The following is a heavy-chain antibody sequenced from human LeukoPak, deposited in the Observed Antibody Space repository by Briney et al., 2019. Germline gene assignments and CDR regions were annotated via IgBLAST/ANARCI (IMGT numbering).Heavy chain of an antibody. D-gene: IGHD5-12*01. V-gene: IGHV4-59*08. J-gene: IGHJ4*02. Sequence: PSETLSLTCTVSGGSISSYYWSWIRQPPGKGLEWIGYIYYSGSTNYNLSLKSRVTRSVDTSKNQFSLKLSSVTVADTAVYYCARQTMVATFDYWGQGTLVTVSS. CDR2: IYYSGST. CDR3: ARQTMVATFDY. CDR1: GGSISSYY.